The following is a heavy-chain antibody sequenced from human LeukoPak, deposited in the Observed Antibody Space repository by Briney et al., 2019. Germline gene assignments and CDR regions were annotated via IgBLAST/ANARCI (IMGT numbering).Heavy chain of an antibody. CDR2: VYHSGIT. CDR3: ARLSGPPYYEILTGAWFDY. D-gene: IGHD3-9*01. CDR1: GGSIGSSSYF. J-gene: IGHJ4*02. V-gene: IGHV4-39*01. Sequence: PAETLSLTCSVSGGSIGSSSYFWGWIRQPPGKGLEWIGSVYHSGITYYNPSLKSRVTISVDTSKNQFSLKLSSVTAADTAVYYCARLSGPPYYEILTGAWFDYWGRGTRLCVSS.